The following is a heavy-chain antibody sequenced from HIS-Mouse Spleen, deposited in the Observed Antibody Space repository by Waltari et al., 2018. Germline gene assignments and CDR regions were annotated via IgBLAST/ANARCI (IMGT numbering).Heavy chain of an antibody. CDR1: GYTFTGYY. CDR2: INPNSGGT. J-gene: IGHJ5*02. CDR3: ARTVSRRLWFDP. D-gene: IGHD4-17*01. Sequence: QVQLVQSGAEVKKPGASVKVSCKASGYTFTGYYIHWVRQAPGQGLEWMGWINPNSGGTNYAQKLQGRVTMTRDTSISTAYMELSRLRSDDTAVYYCARTVSRRLWFDPWGQGTLVTVSS. V-gene: IGHV1-2*02.